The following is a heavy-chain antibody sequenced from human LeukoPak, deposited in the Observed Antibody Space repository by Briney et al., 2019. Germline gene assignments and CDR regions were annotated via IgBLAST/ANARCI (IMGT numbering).Heavy chain of an antibody. V-gene: IGHV1-18*01. D-gene: IGHD4-17*01. CDR2: ISAYNGNT. J-gene: IGHJ4*02. CDR1: GYTFTTYG. Sequence: ASVKVSCKASGYTFTTYGISWVRQAPGQGLEWMGWISAYNGNTNYAQKLQGRVTMTTDTSTSTAYMELRSLRSDDTAVYYCASPAQPYGRRGYFDYWGQGTLVTVSS. CDR3: ASPAQPYGRRGYFDY.